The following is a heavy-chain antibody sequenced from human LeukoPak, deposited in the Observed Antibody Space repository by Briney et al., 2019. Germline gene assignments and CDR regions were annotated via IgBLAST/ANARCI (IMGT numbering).Heavy chain of an antibody. CDR2: IYYSGST. CDR3: ARLYSDSVEDY. CDR1: GGSISSYY. V-gene: IGHV4-59*01. Sequence: SETLSLTCTVSGGSISSYYWTWIRQPPGKGLEWIGYIYYSGSTNYNPSPKSRVTISVDTSKNQFSLKLSSVTAADTAVYYCARLYSDSVEDYWGQGTLVTVSS. D-gene: IGHD4-11*01. J-gene: IGHJ4*02.